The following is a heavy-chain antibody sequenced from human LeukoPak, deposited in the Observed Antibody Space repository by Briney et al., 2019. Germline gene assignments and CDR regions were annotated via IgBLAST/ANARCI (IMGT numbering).Heavy chain of an antibody. CDR1: GGSISSYY. D-gene: IGHD3-10*01. J-gene: IGHJ4*02. CDR2: IYYSGST. V-gene: IGHV4-59*12. CDR3: ARTHITMVRGVIAAVFDY. Sequence: SETLSLTCTVSGGSISSYYWSRIRQPPGKGLEWIGYIYYSGSTNYNPSLKSRVTISVDRSKNQFSLKLSSVTAADTAVYYCARTHITMVRGVIAAVFDYWGQGTLVTVSS.